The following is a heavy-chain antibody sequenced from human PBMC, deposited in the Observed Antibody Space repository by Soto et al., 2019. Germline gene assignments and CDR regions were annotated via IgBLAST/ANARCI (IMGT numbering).Heavy chain of an antibody. D-gene: IGHD1-1*01. J-gene: IGHJ3*02. Sequence: QVQLQQWGAGLLKPSETLSLTCAVYGGSVNSGNYYWSWIRQPPGKGLEWIGEMSHSGGTHFNPSPKSPVTISVDTSKTQSSLKMSSETAADTALYYCARVERGTATTVVDAFDIWGPGTLVTVSS. CDR3: ARVERGTATTVVDAFDI. CDR1: GGSVNSGNYY. V-gene: IGHV4-34*01. CDR2: MSHSGGT.